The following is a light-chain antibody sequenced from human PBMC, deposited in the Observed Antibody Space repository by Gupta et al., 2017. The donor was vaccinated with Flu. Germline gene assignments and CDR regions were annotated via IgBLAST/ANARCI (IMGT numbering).Light chain of an antibody. CDR3: QQCNSAPPLT. CDR1: QDISRW. V-gene: IGKV1-12*01. CDR2: AAS. J-gene: IGKJ3*01. Sequence: IQMTQSPSSVSASIGDRVTITCRASQDISRWLAWYQQKPGKAPKLLIYAASTLQSGVPSRFSGSGSGTDXTLTISXLQPEDFATYYCQQCNSAPPLTFGXGTKVNI.